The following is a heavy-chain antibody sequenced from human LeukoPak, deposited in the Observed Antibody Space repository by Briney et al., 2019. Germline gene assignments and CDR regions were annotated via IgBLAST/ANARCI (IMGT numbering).Heavy chain of an antibody. CDR3: AKTAELQNYYYYYYMDV. CDR1: GFTFSSYA. CDR2: ISGSGGST. Sequence: PGGSLRHSCAASGFTFSSYAMSWGRQAPGKGLEWVSAISGSGGSTYYADSVKGRFTISRDNSKNTRYLQMNSLRAEDTAVYYCAKTAELQNYYYYYYMDVWGKGTTVTVCS. D-gene: IGHD1-7*01. V-gene: IGHV3-23*01. J-gene: IGHJ6*03.